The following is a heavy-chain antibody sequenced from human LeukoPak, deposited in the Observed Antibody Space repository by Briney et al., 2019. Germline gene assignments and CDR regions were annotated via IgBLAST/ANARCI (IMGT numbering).Heavy chain of an antibody. J-gene: IGHJ4*02. D-gene: IGHD6-13*01. V-gene: IGHV3-23*01. CDR1: GFTFSSYA. Sequence: TGGSLRLSCAASGFTFSSYAMSWVRQSPGKGLEWVSGISGSGGSTYYVDSVKGRFTISRDNSRSTLYLQMNSLRAEDTAVYYCAKGRYSSNWYYFDYWGQGTLVTVSS. CDR3: AKGRYSSNWYYFDY. CDR2: ISGSGGST.